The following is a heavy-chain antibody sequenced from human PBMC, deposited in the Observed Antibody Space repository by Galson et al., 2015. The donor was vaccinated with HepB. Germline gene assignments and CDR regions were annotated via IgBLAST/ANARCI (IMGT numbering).Heavy chain of an antibody. V-gene: IGHV3-11*05. CDR2: ISKSRSNT. CDR1: GFTFSDYY. Sequence: LRLSCAASGFTFSDYYMSWIRQAPGKGLEWVSYISKSRSNTNYADSVKGRFTISRDNAKNSLYLQMNSLRAEDTAVYYCAREWYYSMDVWGQGTTVTVSS. J-gene: IGHJ6*02. CDR3: AREWYYSMDV.